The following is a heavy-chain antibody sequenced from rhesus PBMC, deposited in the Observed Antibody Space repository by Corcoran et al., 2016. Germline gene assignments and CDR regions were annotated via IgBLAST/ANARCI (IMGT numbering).Heavy chain of an antibody. D-gene: IGHD3-3*01. Sequence: QVQLQESGPGLVQPSETLSLTCAVSGGSISSNHWSWIRQPPGKGLEWIGRISGSGGSTDYNPSLKSRVTISTDTSKNQFSLKLSSVTAADTAVYYCARASTIFGLRGAFDFWGQGLRVTVSS. CDR3: ARASTIFGLRGAFDF. CDR1: GGSISSNH. CDR2: ISGSGGST. J-gene: IGHJ3*01. V-gene: IGHV4-160*01.